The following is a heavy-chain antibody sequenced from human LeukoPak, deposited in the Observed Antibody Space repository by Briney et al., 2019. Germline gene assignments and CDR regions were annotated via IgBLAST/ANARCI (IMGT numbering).Heavy chain of an antibody. CDR1: GYTFTTYA. J-gene: IGHJ4*02. V-gene: IGHV1-2*02. D-gene: IGHD5-12*01. Sequence: ASVKVSCKASGYTFTTYAMNWVRQAPGQGLEWMGWINPNSGGTNYAQKFQGRVTMTRDTSISTAYMELSRLRSDDTAVYYCARAFTNTEWLRARGYFDYWGQGTLVTVSS. CDR3: ARAFTNTEWLRARGYFDY. CDR2: INPNSGGT.